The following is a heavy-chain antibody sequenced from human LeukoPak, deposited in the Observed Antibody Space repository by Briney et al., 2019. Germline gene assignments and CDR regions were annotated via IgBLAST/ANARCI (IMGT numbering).Heavy chain of an antibody. CDR1: GYTFTGYY. CDR3: ASLDYYDSSGYPFDY. CDR2: INPNSGCT. V-gene: IGHV1-2*02. J-gene: IGHJ4*02. Sequence: ASVKVSCKASGYTFTGYYMHWVRQAPGQGLEWMGWINPNSGCTNYAQKFQGRVTMTRDTSISTAYMELSRLRSDDTAVYYCASLDYYDSSGYPFDYWGQGTLVTVSS. D-gene: IGHD3-22*01.